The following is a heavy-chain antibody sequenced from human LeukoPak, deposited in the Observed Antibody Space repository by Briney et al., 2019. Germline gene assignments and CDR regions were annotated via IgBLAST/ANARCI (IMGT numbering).Heavy chain of an antibody. V-gene: IGHV1-2*02. CDR3: ARDGYCSSTSCANFDY. D-gene: IGHD2-2*03. J-gene: IGHJ4*02. CDR1: GSTFPDYY. Sequence: ASVKVSCKASGSTFPDYYMNWVRQAPGQGLEWMGWVNPNSGGTNYAQKFQGRVTMTRDTSITTAYMELSSLRSEDTAVYYCARDGYCSSTSCANFDYWGQGTLVTVSS. CDR2: VNPNSGGT.